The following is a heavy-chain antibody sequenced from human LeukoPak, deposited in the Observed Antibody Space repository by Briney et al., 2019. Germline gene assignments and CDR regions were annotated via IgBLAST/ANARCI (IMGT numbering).Heavy chain of an antibody. V-gene: IGHV1-8*01. J-gene: IGHJ6*03. Sequence: GASVKVSCKASGYTFTSYDINWVRQATGQGLEWMGWMNPNSGNTGYAQKFQGRVTMTRNTSISTAYMELSSLRSEDTAVYYCARGGDYEDYYYYYMDVWGKGTTVTISS. CDR1: GYTFTSYD. D-gene: IGHD4-17*01. CDR3: ARGGDYEDYYYYYMDV. CDR2: MNPNSGNT.